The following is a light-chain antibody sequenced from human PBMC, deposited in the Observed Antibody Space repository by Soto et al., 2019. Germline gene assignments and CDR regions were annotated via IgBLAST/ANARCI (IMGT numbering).Light chain of an antibody. CDR1: QSVSSN. J-gene: IGKJ1*01. V-gene: IGKV3-15*01. CDR2: GAS. Sequence: DIMMTQSPATLSLSPGGRATLSCRASQSVSSNLAWYQQKPGQAPRLLIYGASTRATGIPARFSGSGSGTEFTLTICSLQSEDFAVYYCQQYNNLPRTFCQGTKVDI. CDR3: QQYNNLPRT.